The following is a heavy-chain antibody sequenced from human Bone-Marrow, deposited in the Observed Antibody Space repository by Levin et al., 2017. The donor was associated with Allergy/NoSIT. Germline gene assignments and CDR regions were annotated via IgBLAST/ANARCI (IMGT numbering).Heavy chain of an antibody. D-gene: IGHD3-10*01. V-gene: IGHV3-30*03. CDR2: ISSDGKDQ. CDR3: ARSFRGFED. CDR1: GFSFSHYA. Sequence: GESLKISCEASGFSFSHYAMHWIRQAPGKGLEWVAHISSDGKDQYYAESVKGRFTISRDNSNNIVYLQMNDLRFEDTALFYCARSFRGFEDWGQGTLVTVAS. J-gene: IGHJ4*02.